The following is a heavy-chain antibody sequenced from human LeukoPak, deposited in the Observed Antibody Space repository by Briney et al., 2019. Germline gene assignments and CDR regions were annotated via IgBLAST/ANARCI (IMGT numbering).Heavy chain of an antibody. Sequence: GRSLRLSCSASGFTVISYTMSSVRQAPRKGLEWVSAITGIGGSTYYADSVKGRFTISRDNSKNTMYLKMNSLRAEDTAVYYCAKEGAYCGGDCYLDAFDIWGQGTMVTVSS. J-gene: IGHJ3*02. CDR1: GFTVISYT. V-gene: IGHV3-23*01. CDR2: ITGIGGST. D-gene: IGHD2-21*02. CDR3: AKEGAYCGGDCYLDAFDI.